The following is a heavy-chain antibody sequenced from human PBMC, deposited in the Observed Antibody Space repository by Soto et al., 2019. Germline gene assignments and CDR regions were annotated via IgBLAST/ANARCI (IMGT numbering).Heavy chain of an antibody. CDR1: GYTLTELS. Sequence: ASVKVSCKVSGYTLTELSMHWVRQAPGKGLEWMGGFDPEDGETIYAQKFQGRVTMTEDTSTDTAYMELSSLRSEDTAVYYCATDHRANDAFDIWGQGTMVTVS. CDR3: ATDHRANDAFDI. V-gene: IGHV1-24*01. CDR2: FDPEDGET. J-gene: IGHJ3*02.